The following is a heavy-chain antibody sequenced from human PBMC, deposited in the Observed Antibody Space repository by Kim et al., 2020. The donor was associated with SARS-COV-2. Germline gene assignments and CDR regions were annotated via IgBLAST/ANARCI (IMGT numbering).Heavy chain of an antibody. J-gene: IGHJ4*02. CDR3: ARDHESSSGGSIDY. D-gene: IGHD2-15*01. V-gene: IGHV4-38-2*02. CDR1: GYSISSGYY. Sequence: SETLSLTCTVSGYSISSGYYWGWIRQPPGKGLEWIGSIYHSGSTYYNPSLKSRVTISVDTSKNQFSLKLSSVTAADTAVYYCARDHESSSGGSIDYWGQGTLVTVSS. CDR2: IYHSGST.